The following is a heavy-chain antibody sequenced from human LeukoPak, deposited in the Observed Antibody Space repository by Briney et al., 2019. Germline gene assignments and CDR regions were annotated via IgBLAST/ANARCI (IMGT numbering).Heavy chain of an antibody. D-gene: IGHD3-10*01. CDR2: MNHSAST. J-gene: IGHJ6*02. V-gene: IGHV4-39*07. CDR3: ARGGEYYYGSGRTSQGPHYYYGMDV. CDR1: GDSISSSSYY. Sequence: SETLSLTCTVSGDSISSSSYYWGWIRQPPGKGREWGGEMNHSASTNYNPSLKDRVTNSVDTSKNQFSLKLSSVTAADTDVYYCARGGEYYYGSGRTSQGPHYYYGMDVWGQGTTVTVSS.